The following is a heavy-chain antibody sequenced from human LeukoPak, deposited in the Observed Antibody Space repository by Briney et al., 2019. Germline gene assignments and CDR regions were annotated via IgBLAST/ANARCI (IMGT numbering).Heavy chain of an antibody. CDR1: GGSISSSSYY. J-gene: IGHJ4*02. Sequence: SETLSLTCTVSGGSISSSSYYWGWIRQPPWKGLEWIGSIYYSGSTYYNPSLKSRVTISVDTSKNQFSLKLSSVTAADTAVYYCARGSHYSYGHFDYWGQGTLVTVSS. D-gene: IGHD5-18*01. V-gene: IGHV4-39*07. CDR3: ARGSHYSYGHFDY. CDR2: IYYSGST.